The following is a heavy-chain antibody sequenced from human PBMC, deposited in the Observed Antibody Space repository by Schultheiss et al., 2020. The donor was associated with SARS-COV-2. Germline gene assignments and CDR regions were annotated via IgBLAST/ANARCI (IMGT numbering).Heavy chain of an antibody. Sequence: SETLSLTCTVSGGSVSSGSYYWSWIRQPPGKGLEWIGYIYYTGSTDYNPSLKSRVTISVDTSKNQFSLKLNSVTAADTAVYYCARAPVTGTTSWFDPWGQGTLVTVSS. CDR1: GGSVSSGSYY. D-gene: IGHD1-7*01. J-gene: IGHJ5*02. CDR2: IYYTGST. V-gene: IGHV4-61*01. CDR3: ARAPVTGTTSWFDP.